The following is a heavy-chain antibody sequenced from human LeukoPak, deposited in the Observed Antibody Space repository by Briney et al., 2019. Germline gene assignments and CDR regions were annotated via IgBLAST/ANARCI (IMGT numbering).Heavy chain of an antibody. D-gene: IGHD6-19*01. CDR2: IYYSGST. CDR1: GGSISSRSYY. CDR3: ARGPGIAVAGTRPIHP. Sequence: SETLSLTCTVSGGSISSRSYYWGWIRQPPGKALEWIGNIYYSGSTYYNPSLKSRVTISVETSKNQFSLKLSSVTAADTAVYYCARGPGIAVAGTRPIHPWGQGTLVTVSS. V-gene: IGHV4-39*07. J-gene: IGHJ5*02.